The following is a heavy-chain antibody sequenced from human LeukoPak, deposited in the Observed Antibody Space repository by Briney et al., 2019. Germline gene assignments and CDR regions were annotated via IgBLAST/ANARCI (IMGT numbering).Heavy chain of an antibody. CDR1: GFTFSSFA. D-gene: IGHD3-9*01. Sequence: GGSLRLSCAASGFTFSSFAMSWVRQAPGKGLEWVSAISGSGGSTYYADSVKGRFTISRDNSKNTLYLQMNSLRAEDTAVYYCAKAGKRITIFLIDYWGQGTLVTVSS. V-gene: IGHV3-23*01. CDR3: AKAGKRITIFLIDY. CDR2: ISGSGGST. J-gene: IGHJ4*02.